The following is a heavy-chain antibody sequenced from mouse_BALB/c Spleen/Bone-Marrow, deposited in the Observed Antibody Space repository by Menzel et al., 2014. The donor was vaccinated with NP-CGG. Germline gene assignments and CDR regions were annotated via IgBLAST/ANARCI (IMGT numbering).Heavy chain of an antibody. Sequence: VQLKDSGTVLARPGAAVKMSCKASGYTFSNYWMHWVKQRPGQGLEWIGTIYPGNSDPTYNQKFKGKATLTAVTSTSTAYMELSSLTNEDSAVYYCTTLARNKFDYWGQGTTLTVSS. CDR3: TTLARNKFDY. J-gene: IGHJ2*01. CDR2: IYPGNSDP. D-gene: IGHD3-1*01. CDR1: GYTFSNYW. V-gene: IGHV1-5*01.